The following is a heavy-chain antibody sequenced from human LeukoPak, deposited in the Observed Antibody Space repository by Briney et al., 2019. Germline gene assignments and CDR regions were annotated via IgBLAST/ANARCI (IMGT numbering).Heavy chain of an antibody. D-gene: IGHD6-19*01. J-gene: IGHJ6*02. V-gene: IGHV4-59*01. CDR3: ARGHLRGSSGEDYYYYYGMDV. CDR1: GGSISSYY. CDR2: IYYGGST. Sequence: PSETLSLTCTVSGGSISSYYWSWIRQPPGKGLEWIGYIYYGGSTNYNPSLKSRVTISVDTSKNQFSLKLSSVTAADTAVYYCARGHLRGSSGEDYYYYYGMDVWGQGTTVTVSS.